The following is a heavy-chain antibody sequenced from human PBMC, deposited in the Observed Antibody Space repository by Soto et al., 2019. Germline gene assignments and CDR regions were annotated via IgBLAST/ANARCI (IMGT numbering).Heavy chain of an antibody. CDR2: IYYSGST. D-gene: IGHD1-1*01. V-gene: IGHV4-39*01. Sequence: SETLSLTCTVSGGSISSSSYYWGWIRQPPGKGLEWIGSIYYSGSTYYNPSLKSRVTISVDTSKNQFSLKLSSVTAADTAVYYCARQERRGKSLPRNWFDPWGQGTLVTVSS. J-gene: IGHJ5*02. CDR3: ARQERRGKSLPRNWFDP. CDR1: GGSISSSSYY.